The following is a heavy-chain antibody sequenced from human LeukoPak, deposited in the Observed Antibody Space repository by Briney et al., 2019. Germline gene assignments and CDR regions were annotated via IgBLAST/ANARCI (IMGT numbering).Heavy chain of an antibody. V-gene: IGHV4-38-2*02. J-gene: IGHJ4*02. CDR2: IYHSGST. Sequence: SETLSLTCTVSGYSISSGYYWGWIRQPPGKGLEWIGSIYHSGSTCYNPSLKSRITISLDTSKKQFSLKLNSVTAADTAVYYCARIVYGNCFDYWGQGTLVTVSS. CDR3: ARIVYGNCFDY. CDR1: GYSISSGYY. D-gene: IGHD2-15*01.